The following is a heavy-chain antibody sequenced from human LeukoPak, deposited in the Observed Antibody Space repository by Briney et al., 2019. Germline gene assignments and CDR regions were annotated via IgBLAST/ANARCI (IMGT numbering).Heavy chain of an antibody. CDR1: GFTFSSYA. Sequence: GGSLRLSCAASGFTFSSYAMSWVRQAPGKGLGWVSATSGSGGSTYYADSVKGRFTISRDNSKNTLYLQMNSLRAEDTAVFYCAKLPRNNPSDYWGQGTLVTVSS. V-gene: IGHV3-23*01. J-gene: IGHJ4*02. D-gene: IGHD1/OR15-1a*01. CDR3: AKLPRNNPSDY. CDR2: TSGSGGST.